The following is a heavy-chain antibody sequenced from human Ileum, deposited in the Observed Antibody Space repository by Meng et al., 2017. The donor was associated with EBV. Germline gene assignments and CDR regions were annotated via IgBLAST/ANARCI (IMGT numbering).Heavy chain of an antibody. CDR1: GGPISSDYW. J-gene: IGHJ4*02. CDR3: VRGGTYYLSY. D-gene: IGHD1-26*01. Sequence: VPHQGSGPGLVKPFETLSLTCAISGGPISSDYWGSWVRQSPEKGLEWIGEMYPTGPTYYNPSLKGRVSISIDKSKNQLSLKLNSVTAADTAVYYCVRGGTYYLSYWGQGSLVTVSS. CDR2: MYPTGPT. V-gene: IGHV4-4*02.